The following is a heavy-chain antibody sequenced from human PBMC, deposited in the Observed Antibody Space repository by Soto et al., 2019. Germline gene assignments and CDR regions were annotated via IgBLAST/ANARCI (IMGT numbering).Heavy chain of an antibody. CDR2: NIPIFGTA. V-gene: IGHV1-69*13. CDR3: SRGPPRPLGGNQD. D-gene: IGHD2-15*01. J-gene: IGHJ4*02. CDR1: GGTFSSYA. Sequence: SVKVSCKASGGTFSSYAISWVRQAPGQGLEWMGGNIPIFGTANYAQKFQGRVTITADESTSTAYMELSSLRSEDTPADYFSRGPPRPLGGNQDWGQGTLVTVSS.